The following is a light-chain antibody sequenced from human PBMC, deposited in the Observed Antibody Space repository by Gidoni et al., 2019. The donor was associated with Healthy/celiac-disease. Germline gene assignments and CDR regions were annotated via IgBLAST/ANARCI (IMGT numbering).Light chain of an antibody. J-gene: IGKJ4*01. CDR1: QSVLYSSNNKKY. CDR2: WAS. V-gene: IGKV4-1*01. CDR3: QQNLEGV. Sequence: DIVMTQSPDSLAVSLGERATINCKSSQSVLYSSNNKKYLTWYKQKPGQPPKLLIYWASTRESGVPERFSGSGSGTDFTLNISSLQAEDVAVYYCQQNLEGVFGGGTKVEVK.